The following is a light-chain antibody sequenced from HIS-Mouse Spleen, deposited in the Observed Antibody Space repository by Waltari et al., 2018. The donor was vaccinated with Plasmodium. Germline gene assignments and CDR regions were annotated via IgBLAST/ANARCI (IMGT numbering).Light chain of an antibody. CDR2: DVR. CDR1: RSDVGGYNY. V-gene: IGLV2-11*01. Sequence: QSALTQPRSVSGSPGRSVTISCTGTRSDVGGYNYVPWYQQHPGKAPKLMIYDVRKRPSGVPDRFSGSKSGNTASLTISGLQAEDEADYYCCSYAGSYTWVFGGGTKLTVL. J-gene: IGLJ2*01. CDR3: CSYAGSYTWV.